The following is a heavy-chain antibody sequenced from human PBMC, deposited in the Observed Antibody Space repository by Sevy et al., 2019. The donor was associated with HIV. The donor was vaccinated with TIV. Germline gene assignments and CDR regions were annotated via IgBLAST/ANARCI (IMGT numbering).Heavy chain of an antibody. D-gene: IGHD1-26*01. CDR2: ISSDGAIK. V-gene: IGHV3-30-3*02. J-gene: IGHJ3*02. Sequence: GGSLRLSCVTSGFTFRNHAMHWVRQAPGKGLEWVAVISSDGAIKYYADSVKGLFTFSRDNSKSTLYLQMNSLRPEDTAMYYCAKSYSGSYYIPYDAFDMWGQGTMVTVSS. CDR1: GFTFRNHA. CDR3: AKSYSGSYYIPYDAFDM.